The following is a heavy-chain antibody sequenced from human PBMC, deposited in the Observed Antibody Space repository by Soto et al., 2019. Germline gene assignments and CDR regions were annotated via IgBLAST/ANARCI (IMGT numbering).Heavy chain of an antibody. D-gene: IGHD3-22*01. Sequence: PGESLKISCKGSGYSFTSYWIGWVRQMPGKGLEWMGIIYPGDSDTRYSPSFQGQVTISADKSISTAHLQWSSLKASDTAMYYCASGYYDTTGSYYGDDWGKGTPVTVAS. CDR2: IYPGDSDT. J-gene: IGHJ4*02. V-gene: IGHV5-51*01. CDR3: ASGYYDTTGSYYGDD. CDR1: GYSFTSYW.